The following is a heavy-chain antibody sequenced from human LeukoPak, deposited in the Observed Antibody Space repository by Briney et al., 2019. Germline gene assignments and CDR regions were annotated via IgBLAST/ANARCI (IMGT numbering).Heavy chain of an antibody. CDR2: MNPNSGNT. CDR1: GYTFTSYD. CDR3: ARVRYCSGGSCYAFVAFDI. D-gene: IGHD2-15*01. Sequence: GASVKVSCKASGYTFTSYDINWVRQATGQGLEWMGWMNPNSGNTGYAQKFQGRVTMTRNTSISTAYMELSSLRSEDTAVYYSARVRYCSGGSCYAFVAFDIWGQGTMVTVSS. J-gene: IGHJ3*02. V-gene: IGHV1-8*01.